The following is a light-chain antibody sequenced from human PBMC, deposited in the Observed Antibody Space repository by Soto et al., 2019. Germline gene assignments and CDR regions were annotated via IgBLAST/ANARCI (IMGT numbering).Light chain of an antibody. Sequence: SYELTQPSSVSVSPGQTARITCSGDVLAKKYARWFQQKPGQAPVLVFYKDSERPSGIPERFSGSSSGTTVTLTISGAQVEDEADYYCYSAADNNVVFGGGTKVTVL. CDR1: VLAKKY. V-gene: IGLV3-27*01. CDR3: YSAADNNVV. J-gene: IGLJ2*01. CDR2: KDS.